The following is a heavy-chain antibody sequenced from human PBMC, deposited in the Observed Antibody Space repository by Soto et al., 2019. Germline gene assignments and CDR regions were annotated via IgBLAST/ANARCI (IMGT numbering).Heavy chain of an antibody. V-gene: IGHV1-18*01. D-gene: IGHD2-15*01. CDR3: ARDDGYCSGGSCYSPYVYYCYMDV. J-gene: IGHJ6*03. Sequence: ASVKVSCKASGYTFTSYGISWVRQAPGQGLEWMGWISAYNGNTNYAQKLQGRVTMTTDTSTSTAYMELRSLRSDDTAVYYCARDDGYCSGGSCYSPYVYYCYMDVWGKGTTVTVSS. CDR1: GYTFTSYG. CDR2: ISAYNGNT.